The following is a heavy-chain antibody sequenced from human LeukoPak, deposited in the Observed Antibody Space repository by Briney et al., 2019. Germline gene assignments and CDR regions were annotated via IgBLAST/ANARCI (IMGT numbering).Heavy chain of an antibody. CDR2: IYYSGST. Sequence: SETLSLTCTVSGGSISSSSYYWGWIRQPPGKGLEWIGSIYYSGSTYYSPSLKSRVTISVDTSKNQFSLKLSSVTAADTAVYYCARRAPYCSGGSCYGFDYWGQGTLVTVSS. CDR1: GGSISSSSYY. D-gene: IGHD2-15*01. J-gene: IGHJ4*02. V-gene: IGHV4-39*01. CDR3: ARRAPYCSGGSCYGFDY.